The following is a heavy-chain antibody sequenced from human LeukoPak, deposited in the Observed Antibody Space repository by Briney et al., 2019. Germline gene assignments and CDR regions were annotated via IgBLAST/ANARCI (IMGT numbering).Heavy chain of an antibody. CDR1: GGSISSYY. Sequence: SETLSLTCTVSGGSISSYYWSWIRQPPGKGLEGIGYIYYSGSTNYNPSLTSRVTISVDTSKNQFSLKLSSVTAADTAVYYCARGGEWELFDYWGQGTLVTVSS. D-gene: IGHD1-26*01. J-gene: IGHJ4*02. CDR2: IYYSGST. V-gene: IGHV4-59*08. CDR3: ARGGEWELFDY.